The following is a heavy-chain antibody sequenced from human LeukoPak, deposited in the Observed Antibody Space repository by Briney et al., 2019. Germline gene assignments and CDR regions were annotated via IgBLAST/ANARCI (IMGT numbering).Heavy chain of an antibody. V-gene: IGHV5-51*07. Sequence: GESLKISCKGALYRFTCDLIGCGHDMGGEVEEWMWIIYPGDSDTGYSPSFQGQVTISADKSISTAYLQWSSLKASDTAMYYCARHPIYYGYPRAFDIWGQGTMVTVSS. CDR2: IYPGDSDT. J-gene: IGHJ3*02. CDR3: ARHPIYYGYPRAFDI. D-gene: IGHD5-24*01. CDR1: LYRFTCDL.